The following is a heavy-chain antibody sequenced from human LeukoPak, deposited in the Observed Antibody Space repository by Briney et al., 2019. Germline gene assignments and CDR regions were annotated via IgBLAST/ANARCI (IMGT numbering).Heavy chain of an antibody. CDR3: ARDSFRIVGATNGY. CDR2: INPNSGGT. Sequence: ASLKGSCKASGYTFTGYYMHWVRQAPGQGLEWMGWINPNSGGTNYAQKFQGRVTMTRDTSISTAYMELSRLRSDDTAVYYCARDSFRIVGATNGYWGQGTLVTVSS. CDR1: GYTFTGYY. V-gene: IGHV1-2*02. D-gene: IGHD1-26*01. J-gene: IGHJ4*02.